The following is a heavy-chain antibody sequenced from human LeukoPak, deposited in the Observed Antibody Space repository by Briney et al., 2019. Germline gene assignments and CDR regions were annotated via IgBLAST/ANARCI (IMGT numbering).Heavy chain of an antibody. Sequence: SETLSLTCAVYGGSFSGYYWSWIRRPAGKGLEWIGRIYTSGSTNYNPSLKSRVTMSVDTSKNQFSLKLSSVTAADTAVYYCAYSGSGSYYFFDYWGQGTLVTVSS. V-gene: IGHV4-59*10. CDR2: IYTSGST. J-gene: IGHJ4*02. CDR3: AYSGSGSYYFFDY. CDR1: GGSFSGYY. D-gene: IGHD3-10*01.